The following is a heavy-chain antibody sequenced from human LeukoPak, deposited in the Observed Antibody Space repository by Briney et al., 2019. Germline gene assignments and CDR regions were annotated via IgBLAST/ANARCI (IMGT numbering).Heavy chain of an antibody. CDR3: ARYSGSYRDY. CDR2: ISSRSSDI. D-gene: IGHD1-26*01. Sequence: GGSLSLSCAVSGFIFSDYNMKWVRQARGKGLEWVSSISSRSSDIYYADSLKGRFTISRDNAKMSMYLQRNSLRAEDTAVYFCARYSGSYRDYWGQGTLVTVSS. CDR1: GFIFSDYN. V-gene: IGHV3-21*01. J-gene: IGHJ4*02.